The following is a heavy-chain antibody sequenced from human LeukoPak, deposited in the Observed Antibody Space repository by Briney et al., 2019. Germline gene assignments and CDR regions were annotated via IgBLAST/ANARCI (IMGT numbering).Heavy chain of an antibody. J-gene: IGHJ6*02. CDR3: ARREYHDSSGYYYGGGYYYYGMDV. CDR2: IYPGDSDT. CDR1: GYSFTSYW. Sequence: GESLKISCKGSGYSFTSYWIGWVRQMPGKGLEWMGIIYPGDSDTRYSPSFQGQVTISADKSISTACLQWSSLKASDTAMYYCARREYHDSSGYYYGGGYYYYGMDVWGQGTTVTVSS. D-gene: IGHD3-22*01. V-gene: IGHV5-51*01.